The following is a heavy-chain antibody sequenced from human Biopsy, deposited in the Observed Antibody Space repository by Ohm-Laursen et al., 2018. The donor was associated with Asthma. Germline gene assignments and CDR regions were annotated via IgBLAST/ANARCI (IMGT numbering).Heavy chain of an antibody. V-gene: IGHV3-53*01. Sequence: GSLRLSCAASGFTVSRGHMFWVRQAPGKGLEWVSVIYSGGTSDTADSVRSRFTISRDFYKNTLYLQMDSLRAEDTAVYYCARGDSSGWSHYYFDYWGQGTLVTVSS. CDR1: GFTVSRGH. D-gene: IGHD6-19*01. CDR2: IYSGGTS. CDR3: ARGDSSGWSHYYFDY. J-gene: IGHJ4*01.